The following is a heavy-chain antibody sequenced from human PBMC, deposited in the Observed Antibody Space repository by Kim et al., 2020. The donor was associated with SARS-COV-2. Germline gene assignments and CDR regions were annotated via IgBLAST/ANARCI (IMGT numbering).Heavy chain of an antibody. J-gene: IGHJ4*02. CDR3: ARAGLDGHFYVGYFDY. CDR1: AFSFKTYA. Sequence: GGSLRLSCLASAFSFKTYAMSWVRQAPGKGLEWVSSIYSDSSGTFYADSVKGRFTISRDNSKSTLYLQMNSLTADDTALYYCARAGLDGHFYVGYFDYWGRGTLVTVSS. V-gene: IGHV3-23*03. D-gene: IGHD3-10*02. CDR2: IYSDSSGT.